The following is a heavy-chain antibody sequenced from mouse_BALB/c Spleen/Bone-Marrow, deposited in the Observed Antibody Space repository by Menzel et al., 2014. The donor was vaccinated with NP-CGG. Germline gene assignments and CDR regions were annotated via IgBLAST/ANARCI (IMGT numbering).Heavy chain of an antibody. D-gene: IGHD1-1*01. CDR2: ISSGSSTI. J-gene: IGHJ2*01. Sequence: EVQRVESGGGLVQPGGSRKLSCAASGFTFSSFGMHRVRQAPEKGLEWVAYISSGSSTIYYADTVMGRFTISGDNPKNTLFLQMTSLRSEDTAMYYCARSGSSSGYFDYWGQGTTLTVSS. V-gene: IGHV5-17*02. CDR1: GFTFSSFG. CDR3: ARSGSSSGYFDY.